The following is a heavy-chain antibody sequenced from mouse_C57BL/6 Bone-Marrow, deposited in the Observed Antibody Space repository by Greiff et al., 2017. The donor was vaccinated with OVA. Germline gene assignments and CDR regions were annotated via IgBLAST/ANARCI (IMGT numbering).Heavy chain of an antibody. CDR1: GYTFTSYW. J-gene: IGHJ3*01. CDR2: IDPSDSEP. V-gene: IGHV1-52*01. CDR3: APLGREGFAY. Sequence: QVQLQQPGAELVRPGSSVKLSCKASGYTFTSYWMHWVKQRPIQGLEWIGNIDPSDSEPHYNQKFKDKATLTVDKSSSTAYMQLSSLTSEDSAVYYCAPLGREGFAYWGQGTLVTVSA.